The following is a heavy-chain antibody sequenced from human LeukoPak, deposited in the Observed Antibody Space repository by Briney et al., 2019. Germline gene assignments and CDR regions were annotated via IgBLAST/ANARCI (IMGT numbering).Heavy chain of an antibody. CDR2: INHSGST. CDR3: ARALQYYYDSSGYYRGGYWYFDL. V-gene: IGHV4-34*01. D-gene: IGHD3-22*01. J-gene: IGHJ2*01. CDR1: GGSISSYY. Sequence: PSETLSLTCTVSGGSISSYYWSWIRQPPGKGLEWIGEINHSGSTNYNPSLKSRVTISVDTSKNQFSLKLSSVTAADTAVYYCARALQYYYDSSGYYRGGYWYFDLWGRGTLVTVSS.